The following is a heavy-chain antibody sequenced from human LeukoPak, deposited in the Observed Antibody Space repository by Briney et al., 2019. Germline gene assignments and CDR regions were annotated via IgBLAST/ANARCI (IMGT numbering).Heavy chain of an antibody. V-gene: IGHV4-59*01. J-gene: IGHJ3*02. CDR3: ARGGYSYGDAFDI. CDR1: GGSISSYY. Sequence: TKTLSLTYTVSGGSISSYYWSWIRQPPGKGLEWIGYIYYSGSTNYNPSLKSRVTISVDTSKNQFSLKLSSVTAADTAVYYCARGGYSYGDAFDIWGQGTMVTVSS. D-gene: IGHD5-18*01. CDR2: IYYSGST.